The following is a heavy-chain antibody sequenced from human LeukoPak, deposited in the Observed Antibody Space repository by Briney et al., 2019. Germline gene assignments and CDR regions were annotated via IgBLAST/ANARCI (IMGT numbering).Heavy chain of an antibody. CDR3: ANGRWLVSNWFDP. CDR1: GFTFSSYV. J-gene: IGHJ5*02. CDR2: ISGSGGST. Sequence: GGSLRLSCTGSGFTFSSYVMNWVRQAPGKGLEWVSAISGSGGSTYYADSVKGRFTISRDNSKNTLYLQMNSLRAEDTAVYYCANGRWLVSNWFDPWGQGTLVTVSS. D-gene: IGHD6-19*01. V-gene: IGHV3-23*01.